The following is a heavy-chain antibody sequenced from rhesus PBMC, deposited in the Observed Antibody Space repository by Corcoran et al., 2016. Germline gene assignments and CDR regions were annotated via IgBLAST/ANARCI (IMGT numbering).Heavy chain of an antibody. D-gene: IGHD4-23*01. CDR1: GYSISSNY. CDR2: IYGRSGST. Sequence: QVQLQESGPGLVKPSETLSLTCAVSGYSISSNYWSWIRQPPGKGLEWIGYIYGRSGSTYNNPSLKSRVTISTDTSKNQFSLKLSSVTAADTAVYYGARERNTGGLDSWGQGVVVTVSS. J-gene: IGHJ6*01. CDR3: ARERNTGGLDS. V-gene: IGHV4-147*01.